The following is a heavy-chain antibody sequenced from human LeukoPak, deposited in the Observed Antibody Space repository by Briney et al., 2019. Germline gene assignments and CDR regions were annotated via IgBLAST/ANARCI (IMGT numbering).Heavy chain of an antibody. D-gene: IGHD6-19*01. CDR2: INHSGST. V-gene: IGHV4-34*01. Sequence: SETLSLTCAVYGGSFSGYYWSWIRQPPGKGLEWIGEINHSGSTNYNPSLKSRVTISVDTSKNQFSLKLSSVTAADTAVYYCARGSSGWYIHYFDYWGQGALVTVSS. J-gene: IGHJ4*02. CDR1: GGSFSGYY. CDR3: ARGSSGWYIHYFDY.